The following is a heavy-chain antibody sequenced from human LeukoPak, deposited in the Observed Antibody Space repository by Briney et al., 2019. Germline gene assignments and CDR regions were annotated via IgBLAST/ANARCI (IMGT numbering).Heavy chain of an antibody. Sequence: PSETLSLNCTVSGGSISSYYWSWIPQPPGKGLEWIGYTYYSGSTNYNPSLKSRVTISVDTSKNQVSLKLSSVTAADTAVYYCARRSVLGEFDPWGQGTLVTVSS. V-gene: IGHV4-59*01. CDR3: ARRSVLGEFDP. CDR2: TYYSGST. J-gene: IGHJ5*02. CDR1: GGSISSYY. D-gene: IGHD2/OR15-2a*01.